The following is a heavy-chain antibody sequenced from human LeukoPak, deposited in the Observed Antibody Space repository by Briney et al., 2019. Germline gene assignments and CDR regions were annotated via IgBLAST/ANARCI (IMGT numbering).Heavy chain of an antibody. V-gene: IGHV1-24*01. CDR1: GYTLTELS. CDR3: ATGPQGGIAPDY. D-gene: IGHD6-13*01. CDR2: FDPEDGET. J-gene: IGHJ4*02. Sequence: ASVKVSCKVSGYTLTELSMHWVRQAPGKGLEWMGGFDPEDGETIYAQKFQGRVTMTEDTSTDTAYMELSSLRSEDTAVYYCATGPQGGIAPDYWGQGTLVTVSS.